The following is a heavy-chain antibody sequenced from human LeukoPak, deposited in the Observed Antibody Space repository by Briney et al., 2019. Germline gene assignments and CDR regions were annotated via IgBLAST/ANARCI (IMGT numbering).Heavy chain of an antibody. J-gene: IGHJ4*02. CDR2: IYYSGST. CDR3: ARRVRSGSPFDY. Sequence: SQTLSLTCTVSGGSISSGGYYWNWIRQPPGKGLEWIGYIYYSGSTNYNPSLRSRVTISVDTSKNQFSLKLSSVTAADTAVYYCARRVRSGSPFDYWGQGTLVTVSS. V-gene: IGHV4-61*08. CDR1: GGSISSGGYY. D-gene: IGHD1-26*01.